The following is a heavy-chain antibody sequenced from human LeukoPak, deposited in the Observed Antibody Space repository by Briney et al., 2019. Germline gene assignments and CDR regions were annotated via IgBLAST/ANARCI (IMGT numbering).Heavy chain of an antibody. D-gene: IGHD2-15*01. CDR3: ARFVLGYCSGGSCYSGGSDWFDP. CDR1: GGSISSYY. V-gene: IGHV4-59*01. Sequence: SETLSLTCTVSGGSISSYYCSWIRQPPGKGLEWIGYIYYSGSTNYNPSLKSRVTISVDTSKNQFSLKLSSVTAADTAVYYCARFVLGYCSGGSCYSGGSDWFDPWGQGTLVTVSS. CDR2: IYYSGST. J-gene: IGHJ5*02.